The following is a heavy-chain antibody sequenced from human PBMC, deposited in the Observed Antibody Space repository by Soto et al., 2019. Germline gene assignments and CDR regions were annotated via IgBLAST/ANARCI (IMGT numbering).Heavy chain of an antibody. D-gene: IGHD3-10*01. J-gene: IGHJ4*02. CDR1: GGSISSSSYY. CDR2: IYYSGST. CDR3: ASPYYYYGSGSYYPLPFDY. Sequence: QLQLQESGPGLVKPSETLSLTCTVSGGSISSSSYYWGWIRQPPGKGLEWIGSIYYSGSTYYNPSLKSRVTISVDTSKNQFSLKLSSVTAADTAMYYCASPYYYYGSGSYYPLPFDYWGQGTLVTVSS. V-gene: IGHV4-39*01.